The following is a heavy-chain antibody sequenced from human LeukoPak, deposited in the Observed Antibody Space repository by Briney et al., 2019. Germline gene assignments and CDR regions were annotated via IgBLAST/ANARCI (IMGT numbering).Heavy chain of an antibody. CDR1: GFTFSSYG. Sequence: GGSLRLSCAASGFTFSSYGMHWVRQAPGKGLEWVAVISYDGSNKYYADSVKGRFTISRDNSKNTLYLQMNSLRAEDTALYYCWALVNAVTTAQFDYWGQGTLGTVSS. J-gene: IGHJ4*02. D-gene: IGHD4-11*01. V-gene: IGHV3-30*03. CDR2: ISYDGSNK. CDR3: WALVNAVTTAQFDY.